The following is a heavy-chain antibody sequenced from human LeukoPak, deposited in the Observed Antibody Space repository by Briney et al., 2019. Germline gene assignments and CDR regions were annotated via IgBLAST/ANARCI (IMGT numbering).Heavy chain of an antibody. V-gene: IGHV1-2*02. D-gene: IGHD2-2*01. J-gene: IGHJ6*02. CDR1: GYTFTGYY. CDR2: INPNSGGT. CDR3: ARDHCTSINCYEYNYYGMDV. Sequence: ASVKVSCKASGYTFTGYYMLWVRQAPGQGLEWMGWINPNSGGTNYAQKFQGRVTMTRDTSISTAYMELSRLRSDDTAVYYCARDHCTSINCYEYNYYGMDVWGQGTTVTVSS.